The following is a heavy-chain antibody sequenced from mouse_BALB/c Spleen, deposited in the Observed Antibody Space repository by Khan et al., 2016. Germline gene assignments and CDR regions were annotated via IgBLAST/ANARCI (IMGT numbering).Heavy chain of an antibody. Sequence: VQLQQSGPDLVKPGASVKISCKASGYSFSGYYLDWVKQSHEKSLEWIGRVTPNNGGSKYNQKFKGKAILTVDRSSTTAYMELRSLTSEDSAVYDCLRDAMGYWGQGTSVTVSS. D-gene: IGHD3-1*01. J-gene: IGHJ4*01. CDR3: LRDAMGY. CDR1: GYSFSGYY. CDR2: VTPNNGGS. V-gene: IGHV1-18*01.